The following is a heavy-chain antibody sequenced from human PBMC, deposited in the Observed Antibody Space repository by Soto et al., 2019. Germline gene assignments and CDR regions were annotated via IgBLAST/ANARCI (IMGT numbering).Heavy chain of an antibody. CDR1: GGSVSSYY. CDR3: ARDDGRAFDI. J-gene: IGHJ3*02. Sequence: PSETLSLTCNVSGGSVSSYYWNWIRQPPGRGLEWIGYIYYSGSTIYNPSLKSRVTISVDTSKNQFSLKLTSVTAADTAVYYCARDDGRAFDIWGQGTMVTVSS. CDR2: IYYSGST. V-gene: IGHV4-59*02.